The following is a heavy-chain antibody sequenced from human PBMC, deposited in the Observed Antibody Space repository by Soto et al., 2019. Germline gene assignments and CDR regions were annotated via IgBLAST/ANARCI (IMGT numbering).Heavy chain of an antibody. D-gene: IGHD2-2*01. CDR2: FDPEDGET. CDR1: GYTLSELA. V-gene: IGHV1-24*01. Sequence: ASVKVSCKVSGYTLSELATQWVRQSPGKGLEWMGGFDPEDGETFYAQKFQGRVTMTEDKSTDTAYMELRSLRSEDTAVYYCAGGYCTRTSCHDYDNWGQGTLVTVSS. J-gene: IGHJ4*02. CDR3: AGGYCTRTSCHDYDN.